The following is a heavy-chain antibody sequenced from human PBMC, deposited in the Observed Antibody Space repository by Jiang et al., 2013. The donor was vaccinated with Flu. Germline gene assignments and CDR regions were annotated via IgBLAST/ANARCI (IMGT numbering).Heavy chain of an antibody. Sequence: SLKISCKGSGYSFTSYWIGWVRQMPGKGLEWMGIIYPGDSDTRYSPSFQGQVTISADKSISTAYLQWSSLKASDTAMYYCARGGHTYYYYYYTDVWGKGTTVTVSS. V-gene: IGHV5-51*01. CDR1: GYSFTSYW. CDR3: ARGGHTYYYYYYTDV. J-gene: IGHJ6*03. CDR2: IYPGDSDT. D-gene: IGHD1-26*01.